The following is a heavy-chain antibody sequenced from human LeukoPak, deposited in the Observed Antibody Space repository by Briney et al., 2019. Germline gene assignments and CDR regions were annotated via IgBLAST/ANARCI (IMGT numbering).Heavy chain of an antibody. Sequence: GGSLRLSCAASGFTFSSYAMSWVCQAPGKGLEWVANMNQDGSEKYYVDSVKGRFTISRDNAKNSLYLQMNSLRVEDTAVYYCARATYYYDSSGYLYWGQGTLVTVSS. D-gene: IGHD3-22*01. CDR2: MNQDGSEK. V-gene: IGHV3-7*03. J-gene: IGHJ4*02. CDR1: GFTFSSYA. CDR3: ARATYYYDSSGYLY.